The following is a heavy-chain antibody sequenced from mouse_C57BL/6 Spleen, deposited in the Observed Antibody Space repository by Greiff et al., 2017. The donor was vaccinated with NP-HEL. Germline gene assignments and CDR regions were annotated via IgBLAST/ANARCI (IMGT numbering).Heavy chain of an antibody. V-gene: IGHV1-19*01. D-gene: IGHD2-3*01. J-gene: IGHJ4*01. Sequence: VQLKQSGPVLVKPGASVKMSCKASGYTFTDYYMNWVKQSHGKSLEWIGVINPYNGGTSYNKKFKGKATLTVDKSSSTAYMELNSLTSEDSAVYYCARDDDYLYYAMDYWGQGTSVTVSS. CDR3: ARDDDYLYYAMDY. CDR1: GYTFTDYY. CDR2: INPYNGGT.